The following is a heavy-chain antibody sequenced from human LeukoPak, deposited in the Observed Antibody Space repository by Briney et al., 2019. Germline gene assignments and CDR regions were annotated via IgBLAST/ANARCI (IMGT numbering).Heavy chain of an antibody. D-gene: IGHD6-19*01. CDR2: IYYSGST. CDR3: ARVSGWYRENWFDP. J-gene: IGHJ5*02. V-gene: IGHV4-59*01. CDR1: GGSISSYY. Sequence: SETLSLTCTVSGGSISSYYWSWIRQPPGKGLEWIGYIYYSGSTNYNPSPKSRVTISVDTSKNQFSLKLSSVTAADTAVYYCARVSGWYRENWFDPWGQGTLVTVSS.